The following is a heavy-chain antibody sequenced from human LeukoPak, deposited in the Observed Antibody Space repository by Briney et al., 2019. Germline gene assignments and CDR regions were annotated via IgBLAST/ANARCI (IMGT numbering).Heavy chain of an antibody. V-gene: IGHV1-69*05. Sequence: SVKVSCKAPGGTFSSYAMSWVRQAPGQGLEWMGGIIPIFGTANYAQKFQGRVTITTDESTSTAYMELSSLRSEDTAVYYCARADGGYCTNGVCYERDDAFDIWAKGQWSPSLQ. CDR2: IIPIFGTA. CDR1: GGTFSSYA. J-gene: IGHJ3*02. D-gene: IGHD2-8*01. CDR3: ARADGGYCTNGVCYERDDAFDI.